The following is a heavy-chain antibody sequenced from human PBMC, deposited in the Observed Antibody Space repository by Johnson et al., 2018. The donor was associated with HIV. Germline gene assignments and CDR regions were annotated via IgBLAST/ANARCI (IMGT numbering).Heavy chain of an antibody. D-gene: IGHD6-25*01. J-gene: IGHJ3*01. CDR3: AREVRAYSSGPDACDL. CDR2: TSYDGNNK. V-gene: IGHV3-30*19. CDR1: GFTFSSYG. Sequence: QVQLVESGGGVVQPGGSLRLSCAASGFTFSSYGIHWVRQAPGKGLEWVAVTSYDGNNKYYVDSVKGRFTISSDNSKNTLYLQMNSLRPEDTAVYYCAREVRAYSSGPDACDLWGQGTMVSVSS.